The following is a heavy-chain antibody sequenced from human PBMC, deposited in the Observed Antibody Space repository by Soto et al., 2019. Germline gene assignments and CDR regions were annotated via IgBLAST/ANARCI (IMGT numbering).Heavy chain of an antibody. CDR3: ARVATIGAALAGKDNWFDA. Sequence: ASVKVSCKASGYTFTSYGISWVRQAPGQGLEWMGWISAYNGNTNYAQKLQGRVTMTTDTSTSTAYMELRSLRSDDTAVYYCARVATIGAALAGKDNWFDAWGQGTLVTVSS. CDR2: ISAYNGNT. D-gene: IGHD5-12*01. J-gene: IGHJ5*02. V-gene: IGHV1-18*04. CDR1: GYTFTSYG.